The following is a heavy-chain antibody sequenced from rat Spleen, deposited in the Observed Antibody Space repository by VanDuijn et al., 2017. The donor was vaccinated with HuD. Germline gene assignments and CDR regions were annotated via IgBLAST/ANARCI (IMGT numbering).Heavy chain of an antibody. V-gene: IGHV5-29*01. Sequence: EVQLVESDGGLVQPGRSLKLSCAASGFTFSDYYMAWVRQGPAKGLEWVATIKYDGTSPHYRDSVKGRFTIFRNNAKSTLYLQMDSLRSEDTATYYCSTAGSFTDYYFAGGFDYWGQGVMVTVSS. J-gene: IGHJ2*01. CDR1: GFTFSDYY. CDR2: IKYDGTSP. D-gene: IGHD1-6*01. CDR3: STAGSFTDYYFAGGFDY.